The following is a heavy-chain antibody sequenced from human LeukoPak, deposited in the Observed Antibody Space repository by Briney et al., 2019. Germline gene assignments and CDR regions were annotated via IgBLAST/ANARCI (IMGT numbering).Heavy chain of an antibody. J-gene: IGHJ5*02. D-gene: IGHD3-3*02. Sequence: SVKVSCKASGGTFSSYTISWVRQAPGQGLEWMGRIIPIFGTANYAQKFRGRVTITTDESTSTAYMELSSLRSEDTAVYYCARGHFRPDNWFDPWGQGTLVTVSS. CDR2: IIPIFGTA. V-gene: IGHV1-69*05. CDR1: GGTFSSYT. CDR3: ARGHFRPDNWFDP.